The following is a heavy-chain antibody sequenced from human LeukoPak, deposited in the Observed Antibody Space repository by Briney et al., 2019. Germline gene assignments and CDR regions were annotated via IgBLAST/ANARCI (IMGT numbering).Heavy chain of an antibody. Sequence: PGGSLRLSCAASGFTVSSNYMSWVRQAPGKGLEWVSVIYSGGSTYYADSVKGRFTISRDNSKNTLYLQMNSLRAEDTAVYYCATPFRNLTCYSRDAFDIWGQGTMVTVSS. J-gene: IGHJ3*02. V-gene: IGHV3-53*01. CDR3: ATPFRNLTCYSRDAFDI. D-gene: IGHD3-9*01. CDR2: IYSGGST. CDR1: GFTVSSNY.